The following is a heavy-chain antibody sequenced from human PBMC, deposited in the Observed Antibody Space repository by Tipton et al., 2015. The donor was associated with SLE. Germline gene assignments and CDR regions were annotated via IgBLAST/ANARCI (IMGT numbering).Heavy chain of an antibody. CDR1: GGSISSHY. V-gene: IGHV3-23*01. Sequence: SLRLSCTVSGGSISSHYWSWIRQAPGKGLEWVSAISGSGGSTYYADSVKGRFTISRDNSKNTLYLQMNSLRAEDTAVYYCAKEEEGFFYYYYYGMDVWGQGTTVTVSS. CDR3: AKEEEGFFYYYYYGMDV. D-gene: IGHD3-10*01. J-gene: IGHJ6*02. CDR2: ISGSGGST.